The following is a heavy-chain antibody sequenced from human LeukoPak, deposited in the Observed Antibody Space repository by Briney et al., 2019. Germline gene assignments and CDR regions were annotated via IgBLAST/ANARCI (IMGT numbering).Heavy chain of an antibody. CDR2: IKTRGDGATT. D-gene: IGHD6-13*01. CDR3: TTEAPYTSGWFS. CDR1: GFMFSDYA. Sequence: PGGSLRLSCAACGFMFSDYAMHWVRQTPGKGLEWVGRIKTRGDGATTDLTAPVKGRFAIPRDDSKSTLYLHMNSLTIDDTAVYYCTTEAPYTSGWFSWGQGTLVTVSS. V-gene: IGHV3-15*05. J-gene: IGHJ5*02.